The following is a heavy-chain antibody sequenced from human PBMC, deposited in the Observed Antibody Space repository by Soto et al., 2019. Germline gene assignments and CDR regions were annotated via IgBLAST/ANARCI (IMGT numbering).Heavy chain of an antibody. V-gene: IGHV3-30-3*01. CDR3: ASATPGGNGMDV. CDR1: GFTFSSYA. J-gene: IGHJ6*02. CDR2: ISYDGSNK. Sequence: QVQLVESGGGVVQPGRSLRLSCAASGFTFSSYAMHWVRQAPGKGLEWVAVISYDGSNKYYADSVKGRFTISRDNSKNTLYLQMNRLRAEDTAVYYCASATPGGNGMDVWGQGTTVTVSS. D-gene: IGHD3-16*01.